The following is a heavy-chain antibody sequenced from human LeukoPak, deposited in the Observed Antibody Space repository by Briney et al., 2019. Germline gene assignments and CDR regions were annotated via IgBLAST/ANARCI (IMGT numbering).Heavy chain of an antibody. CDR3: ASGRGSSWYREAFDI. J-gene: IGHJ3*02. CDR1: GGSFSGYY. D-gene: IGHD6-13*01. CDR2: INHSGST. V-gene: IGHV4-34*01. Sequence: SETLSLTCAVYGGSFSGYYWSWIRQPPGKGLEWIGEINHSGSTNYNPSLKSRVTISVDTSKNQFSLKLSSVTAADTAVYHCASGRGSSWYREAFDIWGQGTMVTVSS.